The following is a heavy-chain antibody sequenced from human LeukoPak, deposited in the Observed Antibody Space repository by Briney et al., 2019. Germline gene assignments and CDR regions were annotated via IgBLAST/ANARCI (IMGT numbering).Heavy chain of an antibody. CDR3: ARLHADTTLTPYYYYIYV. CDR1: GGSISSGSYY. Sequence: PSETLSLTCTVSGGSISSGSYYWGWIRQPPGKGLEWIASMYYSGTTFYSPSLKSRVTISVDTSKNQLSLKLGSVTAADTAVYYCARLHADTTLTPYYYYIYVWGKGTTVTVSS. J-gene: IGHJ6*03. D-gene: IGHD1-1*01. CDR2: MYYSGTT. V-gene: IGHV4-39*01.